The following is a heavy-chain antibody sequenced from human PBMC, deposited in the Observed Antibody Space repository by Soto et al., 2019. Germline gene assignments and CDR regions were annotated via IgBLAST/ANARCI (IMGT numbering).Heavy chain of an antibody. CDR3: ARVLGTVDY. CDR2: ISYDGSNK. V-gene: IGHV3-30-3*01. J-gene: IGHJ4*02. CDR1: GFTFSSYA. Sequence: GGSLRLSCAASGFTFSSYAMHWVRQAPGKGLEWVAVISYDGSNKYYADSVKGRFTISRDNSKNTLYLQMNSLRAEDTAVYYCARVLGTVDYWGQGTLVTVSS. D-gene: IGHD1-7*01.